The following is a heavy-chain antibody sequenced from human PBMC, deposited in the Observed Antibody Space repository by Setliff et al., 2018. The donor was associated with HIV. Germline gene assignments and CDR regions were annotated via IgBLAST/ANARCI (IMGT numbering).Heavy chain of an antibody. CDR1: GGSFSGNY. D-gene: IGHD2-2*01. V-gene: IGHV4-34*01. CDR3: ARGALSLTMTKLLSFFDC. CDR2: INHSGNT. Sequence: SETLSLTCAVYGGSFSGNYWSWIRQTPGKGLEWIAEINHSGNTYYNPSLKSRVTISVVASKSHFSLKMTSVTAADTAVYYCARGALSLTMTKLLSFFDCWGQGTQVTVSS. J-gene: IGHJ4*02.